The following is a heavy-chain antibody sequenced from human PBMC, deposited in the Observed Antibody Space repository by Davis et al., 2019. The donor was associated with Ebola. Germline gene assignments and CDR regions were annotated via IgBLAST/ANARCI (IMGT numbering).Heavy chain of an antibody. CDR1: GYTFIYYY. J-gene: IGHJ4*02. Sequence: ASVPLSCKAFGYTFIYYYINWVRQTPGQGLEWLGRINPKSGATTYAQRFQGRVTMTRDTSSGTAYMDLGSLKSDDTAVYYCARGPAANAPLDYWGQGTLVTVSS. CDR2: INPKSGAT. D-gene: IGHD2-2*01. CDR3: ARGPAANAPLDY. V-gene: IGHV1-2*02.